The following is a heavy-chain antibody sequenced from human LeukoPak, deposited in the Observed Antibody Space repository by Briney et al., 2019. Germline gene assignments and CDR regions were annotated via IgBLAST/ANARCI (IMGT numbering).Heavy chain of an antibody. J-gene: IGHJ4*02. V-gene: IGHV4-39*01. CDR1: GGSISSRSDY. CDR2: LDSSGST. D-gene: IGHD3-22*01. CDR3: ARGGSHDSSGYSDY. Sequence: SETLSLTCTVSGGSISSRSDYWGWIRQTPGKGLEWIGNLDSSGSTYYNPSLKSRVTISVGTSKNQFSLNLRSVTAADTAVYYCARGGSHDSSGYSDYWGQGTLVTVSS.